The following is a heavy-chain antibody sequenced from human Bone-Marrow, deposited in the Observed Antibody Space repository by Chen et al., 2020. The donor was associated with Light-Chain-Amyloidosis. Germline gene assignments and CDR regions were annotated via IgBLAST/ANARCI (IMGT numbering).Heavy chain of an antibody. D-gene: IGHD2-2*01. CDR3: AKDIIPAATGGWNWFDP. Sequence: EVQRVESGGGLVQPGRSLRLPCAGSGFTVADYAIHWVRQAPGKGLEWVSGISWNSGSIGYADSVKGRFTISRDNAKNSLYLQMNSLRAEDTALYYCAKDIIPAATGGWNWFDPWGQGTLVTVSS. CDR2: ISWNSGSI. J-gene: IGHJ5*02. V-gene: IGHV3-9*01. CDR1: GFTVADYA.